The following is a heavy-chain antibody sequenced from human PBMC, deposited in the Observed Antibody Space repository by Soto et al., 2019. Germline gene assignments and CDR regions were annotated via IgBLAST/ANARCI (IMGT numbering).Heavy chain of an antibody. J-gene: IGHJ4*02. CDR2: LYQGLSI. V-gene: IGHV4-34*01. D-gene: IGHD3-16*01. CDR3: ARHGGYYFDY. Sequence: QVQLQQWGAGLLKPSETLSLTCAVYSGSFSGYYWSWIRQPPGKGLEWIGELYQGLSIIYNPSLEIRVTISGDSSKNQFSLKLRSVTAADTAVYYCARHGGYYFDYWGQGTLVTVSS. CDR1: SGSFSGYY.